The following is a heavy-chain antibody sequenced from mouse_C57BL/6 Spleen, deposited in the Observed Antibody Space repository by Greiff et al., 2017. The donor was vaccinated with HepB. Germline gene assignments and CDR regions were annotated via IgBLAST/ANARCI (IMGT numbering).Heavy chain of an antibody. CDR1: GYAFSSSW. V-gene: IGHV1-82*01. D-gene: IGHD2-1*01. J-gene: IGHJ2*01. CDR3: ARTDGNYVDYFDY. Sequence: QVQLQQSGPELVKPGASVKISCKASGYAFSSSWMNWVKQRPGKGLEWIGRIYPGDGDTNYNGKFKGKATLTADKSTSTAYMQRSSLTSKDSAVYFCARTDGNYVDYFDYWGQGTTLTVSA. CDR2: IYPGDGDT.